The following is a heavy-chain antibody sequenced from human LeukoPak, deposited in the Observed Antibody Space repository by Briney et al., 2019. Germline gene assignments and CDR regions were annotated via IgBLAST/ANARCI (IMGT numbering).Heavy chain of an antibody. Sequence: SETLSLTCTVSGGSISSSIYYWGWIRQPPGKGLEWIGEINHSGSTNYNPSLKSRVTISVDTSKNQFSLKLSSVTAAGTAVYYCARGSRRRPYYGGNSPDAFDIWGQGTMVTVSS. D-gene: IGHD4-17*01. V-gene: IGHV4-39*07. J-gene: IGHJ3*02. CDR1: GGSISSSIYY. CDR3: ARGSRRRPYYGGNSPDAFDI. CDR2: INHSGST.